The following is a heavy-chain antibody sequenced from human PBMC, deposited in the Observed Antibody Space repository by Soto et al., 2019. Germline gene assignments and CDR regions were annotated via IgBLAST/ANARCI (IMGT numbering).Heavy chain of an antibody. Sequence: GGSLRLSCAASGFRFDDFNIHWVRQAPGKGLEWVSLITWNGGNTYYADSVKGRFTISRDGTTKSVSLQMTSLKTEDTGLYYCARETLSFGSALDVWGQGTTVTVSS. V-gene: IGHV3-43*01. CDR2: ITWNGGNT. CDR1: GFRFDDFN. D-gene: IGHD3-3*01. J-gene: IGHJ6*02. CDR3: ARETLSFGSALDV.